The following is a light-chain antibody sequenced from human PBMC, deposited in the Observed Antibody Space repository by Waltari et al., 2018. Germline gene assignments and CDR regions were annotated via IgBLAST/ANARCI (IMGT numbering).Light chain of an antibody. V-gene: IGLV2-23*01. J-gene: IGLJ1*01. CDR3: CSYAGSSTFV. Sequence: QSALTQPASVSGSPGQSISISCSGTSGAVAIYTLVPWYQQHPGKAPQLLIYETTKRPSGVSDRFSGSKSGNTAYLTVSGLQAEDESDYYCCSYAGSSTFVFGSGTRVTV. CDR1: SGAVAIYTL. CDR2: ETT.